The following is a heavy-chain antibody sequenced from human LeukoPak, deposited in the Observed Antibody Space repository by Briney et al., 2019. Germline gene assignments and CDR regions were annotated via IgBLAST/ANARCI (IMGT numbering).Heavy chain of an antibody. J-gene: IGHJ4*02. D-gene: IGHD2-2*01. CDR1: GFTFSSYC. Sequence: GGSLRLSCAVSGFTFSSYCMSWVRQAPGKGLEWVANIKQDGSEKYYVDSVKGRFTISRDNAKNSLYLQMNSLRAEDTAVYYCARGGSVVVQADSPFDYWGQGTLVTVSS. CDR3: ARGGSVVVQADSPFDY. CDR2: IKQDGSEK. V-gene: IGHV3-7*01.